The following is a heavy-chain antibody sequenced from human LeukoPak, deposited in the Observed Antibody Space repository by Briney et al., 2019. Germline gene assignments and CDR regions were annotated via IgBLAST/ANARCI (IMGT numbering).Heavy chain of an antibody. V-gene: IGHV4-34*01. J-gene: IGHJ6*03. CDR1: GGSFSGYY. Sequence: SETLSLTCAVYGGSFSGYYWSCLRHPPGKGLEWSGEINHSGSTNYNPTLKRRVTISVDTSKNPFSLKLSSVTAADTAVYYCARGHNSSWSYYYYYMDVWGKGTTVTVSS. CDR3: ARGHNSSWSYYYYYMDV. D-gene: IGHD6-13*01. CDR2: INHSGST.